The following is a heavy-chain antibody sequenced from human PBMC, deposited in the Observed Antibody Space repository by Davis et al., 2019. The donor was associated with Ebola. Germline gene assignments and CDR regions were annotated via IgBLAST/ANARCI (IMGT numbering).Heavy chain of an antibody. CDR2: ISGSGGST. CDR3: AKVADGYNWNYPLRY. J-gene: IGHJ4*02. CDR1: GFTFSSYS. V-gene: IGHV3-23*01. Sequence: PGGSLRLSCAASGFTFSSYSMSWVRQAPGKGLEWVSAISGSGGSTYYADSVKGRFTISRDNSKNTLYLQMNSLRAEDTAVYYCAKVADGYNWNYPLRYWGQGTLVTVSS. D-gene: IGHD1-7*01.